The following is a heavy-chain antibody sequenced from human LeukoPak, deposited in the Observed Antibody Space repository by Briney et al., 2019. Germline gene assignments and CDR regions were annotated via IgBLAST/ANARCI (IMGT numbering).Heavy chain of an antibody. CDR2: IYYSGST. CDR1: GGSISSGDYY. Sequence: PSETLSLTCTVSGGSISSGDYYWSWIRQPPGKGLEWIGYIYYSGSTYYNPSLKSRVTISVDTSKNQFSLKLSSVTAADTAVYYCARIPLLYYDSSGYYLDYWGQGTLVTVS. D-gene: IGHD3-22*01. CDR3: ARIPLLYYDSSGYYLDY. V-gene: IGHV4-30-4*01. J-gene: IGHJ4*02.